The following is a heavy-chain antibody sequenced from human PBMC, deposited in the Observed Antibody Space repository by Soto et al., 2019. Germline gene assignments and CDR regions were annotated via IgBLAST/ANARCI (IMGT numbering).Heavy chain of an antibody. CDR1: VFTFSSSE. Sequence: GGSLRLSCAASVFTFSSSEMNWVRQAPGKGLEWISYISSRGTTVYYADSVKGRFTISRDNAKNSLFLQMNSLRAEDTAVYYCARGNSPVNIYWGQGTLVTVS. CDR2: ISSRGTTV. J-gene: IGHJ4*02. V-gene: IGHV3-48*03. D-gene: IGHD2-21*01. CDR3: ARGNSPVNIY.